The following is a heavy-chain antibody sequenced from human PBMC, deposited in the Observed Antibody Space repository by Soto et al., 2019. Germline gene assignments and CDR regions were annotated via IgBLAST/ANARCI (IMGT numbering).Heavy chain of an antibody. D-gene: IGHD3-3*01. CDR1: GCTFSSYW. J-gene: IGHJ6*01. Sequence: GGSLRLSCAASGCTFSSYWMSWVRQAPGTGLGWVANIKQDGSEKYYVDSVKGRFTISRDNAKNSLYMHLTSLTAEEEAVYHCARDGRLKFLQWLFYYYGMDVWEQETTVTVYS. CDR2: IKQDGSEK. V-gene: IGHV3-7*01. CDR3: ARDGRLKFLQWLFYYYGMDV.